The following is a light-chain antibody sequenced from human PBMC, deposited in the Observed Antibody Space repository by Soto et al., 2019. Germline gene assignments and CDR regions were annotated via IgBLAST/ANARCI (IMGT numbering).Light chain of an antibody. CDR1: SGHSSYA. CDR2: LNSDGSH. Sequence: QPVLTQSPSASASLGASVKLTCTLSSGHSSYAIAWHQQQPEKGPRYLMKLNSDGSHSKGDGIPDRFSGPGSGAERYLTNPSHQPEDEADYYCKTWGAGLLVFGGGTKLTDL. J-gene: IGLJ3*02. CDR3: KTWGAGLLV. V-gene: IGLV4-69*01.